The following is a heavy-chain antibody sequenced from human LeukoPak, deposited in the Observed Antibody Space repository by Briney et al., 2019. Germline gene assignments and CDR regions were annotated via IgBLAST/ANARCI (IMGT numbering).Heavy chain of an antibody. CDR2: INHSGST. CDR3: ARAPYSSSFFDY. V-gene: IGHV4-34*01. D-gene: IGHD6-13*01. CDR1: GGPFSGYY. J-gene: IGHJ4*02. Sequence: PSETLSLTCAVYGGPFSGYYWSWIRQPPGKGLEWIGEINHSGSTNYNPSLTSRVTISVDTSKNQFSLMLSSVTAADTAVYCCARAPYSSSFFDYWGQGTLVTVSS.